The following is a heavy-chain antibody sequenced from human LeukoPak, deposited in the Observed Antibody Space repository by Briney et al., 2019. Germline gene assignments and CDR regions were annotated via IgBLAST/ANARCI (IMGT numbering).Heavy chain of an antibody. D-gene: IGHD3-3*01. CDR1: GGSFSGYY. CDR2: INHSGST. V-gene: IGHV4-34*01. J-gene: IGHJ4*02. Sequence: SETLSLTCAVYGGSFSGYYWSWVRQPPGKGLEWIGEINHSGSTNYNPSLKSRVTISVDTSKNQFSLKLSSVTAADTAVYYCARLSVDYDSWSGYYKRQNFDYWGQGTLVTVSS. CDR3: ARLSVDYDSWSGYYKRQNFDY.